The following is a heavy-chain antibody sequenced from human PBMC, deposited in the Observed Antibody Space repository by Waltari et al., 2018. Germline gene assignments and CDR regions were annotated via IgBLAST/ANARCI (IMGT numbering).Heavy chain of an antibody. J-gene: IGHJ6*02. CDR2: IIPIFGTA. Sequence: QAQLVQSGAEVKKPGSSLKVSCKASGGTFSSYAIRWVRPAPGPGPDWMGGIIPIFGTANYAQKFQGRVTITADESTSTAYMELSSLRSEDTAVYYCARDHNRDVKQQLLLGYYYGMDVWGQGTTVTVSS. CDR3: ARDHNRDVKQQLLLGYYYGMDV. V-gene: IGHV1-69*01. CDR1: GGTFSSYA. D-gene: IGHD6-13*01.